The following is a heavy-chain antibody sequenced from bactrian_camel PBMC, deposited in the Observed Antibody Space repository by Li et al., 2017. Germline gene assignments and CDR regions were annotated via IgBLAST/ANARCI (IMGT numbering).Heavy chain of an antibody. V-gene: IGHV3S53*01. CDR2: IDSDGT. D-gene: IGHD1*01. Sequence: HVQLVESGGGSVQAGGSLRLTCKASGDAVNSLCMAWFRQAPGKEREGVAAIDSDGTTYAEPVKGRFTISKDIAENTLYLQMNSLKPEDTAVYYCTADRPSFGLLCGIWRARYNYWGQGTQVTVS. J-gene: IGHJ4*01. CDR1: GDAVNSLC. CDR3: TADRPSFGLLCGIWRARYNY.